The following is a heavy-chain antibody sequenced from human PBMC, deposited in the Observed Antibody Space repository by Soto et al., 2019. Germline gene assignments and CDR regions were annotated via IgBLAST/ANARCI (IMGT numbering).Heavy chain of an antibody. J-gene: IGHJ6*02. CDR2: IDPSDSYT. V-gene: IGHV5-10-1*01. Sequence: GESLKISCKGSGYSFTSYWISWVRQMPGKGLEWMGRIDPSDSYTNYSPSFQGHVTISADKSISTAYLQWSSLKASDTAMYYCASSSTSWRRGSYYYYGMDVWGQGTTVTVSS. CDR3: ASSSTSWRRGSYYYYGMDV. CDR1: GYSFTSYW. D-gene: IGHD2-2*01.